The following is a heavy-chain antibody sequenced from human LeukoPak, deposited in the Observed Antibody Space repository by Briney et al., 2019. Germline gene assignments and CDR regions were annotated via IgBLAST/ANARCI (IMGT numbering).Heavy chain of an antibody. V-gene: IGHV5-51*01. D-gene: IGHD3-22*01. Sequence: GESLKISCKGSGYSFISYWIGWVRQMPGKGPEWMGIIYPDDSDTTYSPSFQGQVTISVDKSISTAYLQWSSLKASDTAMYYCARPYYYDSSAYYYYFDYWGQGTLVTVSS. J-gene: IGHJ4*02. CDR1: GYSFISYW. CDR2: IYPDDSDT. CDR3: ARPYYYDSSAYYYYFDY.